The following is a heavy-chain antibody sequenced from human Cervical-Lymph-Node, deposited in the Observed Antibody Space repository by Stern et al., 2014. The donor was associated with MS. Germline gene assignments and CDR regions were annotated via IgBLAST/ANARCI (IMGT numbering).Heavy chain of an antibody. CDR3: TRDRESHLPFSSYYFDY. V-gene: IGHV1-46*01. CDR2: INPSGTTT. Sequence: QVQLVQSGAEVKKPGASVKVSCKASGNTFSTHYMHWVRQAPGQGLEWMGIINPSGTTTNYAQKFQGRVTVTRDTSTSTVYMELSSLRSEDTAVYYCTRDRESHLPFSSYYFDYWGQGTLVTVSS. J-gene: IGHJ4*02. CDR1: GNTFSTHY.